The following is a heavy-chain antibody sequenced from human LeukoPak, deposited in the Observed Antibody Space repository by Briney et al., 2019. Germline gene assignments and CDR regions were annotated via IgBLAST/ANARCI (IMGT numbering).Heavy chain of an antibody. V-gene: IGHV3-23*01. J-gene: IGHJ4*02. CDR2: ISGSGGST. Sequence: GGSLRLSCAASGFTFSSYAMSWVRQAPGKGLEWVSAISGSGGSTYYADSVKDRFTISRDNSKNTLYLQMNSLRAEDTAVYYCAKDRAGYVATSGPFDYWGQGTLVTVSS. D-gene: IGHD5-12*01. CDR3: AKDRAGYVATSGPFDY. CDR1: GFTFSSYA.